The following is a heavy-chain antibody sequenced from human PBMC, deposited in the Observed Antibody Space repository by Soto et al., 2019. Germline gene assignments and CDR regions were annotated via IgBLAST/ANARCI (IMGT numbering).Heavy chain of an antibody. Sequence: GESLKISCKGSGYSFTSYWIGWVRQMPGKGLEWMGIIYPGDSDTRYSPSFQGQVTISADKSISTAYLQWSSLKASDTAMYYCARRTYCTNGVCYDAFDIWGQGTMVTVSS. D-gene: IGHD2-8*01. CDR1: GYSFTSYW. CDR3: ARRTYCTNGVCYDAFDI. J-gene: IGHJ3*02. CDR2: IYPGDSDT. V-gene: IGHV5-51*01.